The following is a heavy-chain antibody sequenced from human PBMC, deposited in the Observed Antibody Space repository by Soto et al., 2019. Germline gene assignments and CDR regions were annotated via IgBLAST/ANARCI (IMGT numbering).Heavy chain of an antibody. CDR1: GGSISSYY. CDR3: ARSSPDGYCGGGSCYPFFDY. CDR2: IYNTGST. D-gene: IGHD2-15*01. Sequence: SETLSLTCTVSGGSISSYYWSWIRQPPGKGLEWIGYIYNTGSTDYNPSLKSRVSISVDTSKKQFSLKLSPVTAADTAVYYCARSSPDGYCGGGSCYPFFDYWGQGTLVTVSS. V-gene: IGHV4-59*01. J-gene: IGHJ4*02.